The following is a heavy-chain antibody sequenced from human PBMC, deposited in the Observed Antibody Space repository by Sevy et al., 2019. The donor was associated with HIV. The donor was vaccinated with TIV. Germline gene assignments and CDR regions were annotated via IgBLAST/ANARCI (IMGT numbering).Heavy chain of an antibody. CDR1: GGSVSSGIYY. Sequence: SETLSLTCTVSGGSVSSGIYYWNWIRQPPGKELEWIGYIHYSWGTYYNPSLKNRLTISLDTSKNQFSLKLSSVTAADTALYYCAVIGGGRPGGYYFDYWGQGTLVTVSS. D-gene: IGHD1-26*01. V-gene: IGHV4-61*01. J-gene: IGHJ4*02. CDR3: AVIGGGRPGGYYFDY. CDR2: IHYSWGT.